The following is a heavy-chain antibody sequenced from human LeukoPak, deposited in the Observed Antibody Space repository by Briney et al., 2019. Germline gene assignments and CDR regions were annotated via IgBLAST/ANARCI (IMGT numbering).Heavy chain of an antibody. CDR1: GYSFTSYW. Sequence: GESLKISCKGSGYSFTSYWIGWVRQMPGKGLGWMGIIYPGDSDTRYSPSFQGQVTISADKSISTAYLQWSSLKASDTAMYYCARLGYSYEYYYYYYMDVWGKGTTVTVSS. D-gene: IGHD5-18*01. V-gene: IGHV5-51*01. CDR2: IYPGDSDT. J-gene: IGHJ6*03. CDR3: ARLGYSYEYYYYYYMDV.